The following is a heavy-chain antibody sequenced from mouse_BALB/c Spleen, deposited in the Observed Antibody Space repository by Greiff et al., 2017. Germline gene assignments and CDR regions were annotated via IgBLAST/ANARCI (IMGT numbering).Heavy chain of an antibody. V-gene: IGHV5-17*02. CDR1: GFTFSSFG. CDR3: ARAYYGNYAMDY. J-gene: IGHJ4*01. CDR2: ISSGSSTI. Sequence: EVKVVESGGGLVQPGGSRKLSCAASGFTFSSFGMHWVRQAPEKGLEWVAYISSGSSTIYYADTVKGRFTISRDNPKNTLFLQMTSLRSEDTAMYYCARAYYGNYAMDYWGQGTSVTVSS. D-gene: IGHD2-10*01.